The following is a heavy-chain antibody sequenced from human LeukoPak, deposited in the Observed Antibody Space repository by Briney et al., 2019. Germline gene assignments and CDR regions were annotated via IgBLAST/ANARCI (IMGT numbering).Heavy chain of an antibody. V-gene: IGHV4-61*02. CDR2: IYNSGST. Sequence: PSETLSLTCTVSGGSISSGSYYWSWIRQPAGKGLEWIGRIYNSGSTDYNPSLKSRVTISVDTSDNQFSLKLSSVTAADTAVYYCARPYSSSLYGGFDIWGQGTTVTVSS. D-gene: IGHD6-13*01. CDR1: GGSISSGSYY. CDR3: ARPYSSSLYGGFDI. J-gene: IGHJ3*02.